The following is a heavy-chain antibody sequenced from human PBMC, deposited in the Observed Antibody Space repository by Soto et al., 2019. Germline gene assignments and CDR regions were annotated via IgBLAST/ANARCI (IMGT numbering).Heavy chain of an antibody. CDR3: PIPGGIAVAGNPDY. V-gene: IGHV3-30*03. J-gene: IGHJ4*02. CDR2: ISYDGSNK. Sequence: QVQLVESGGGVVQPGRSLRLSCAASGFTFSSYGMHWVRQAPGKGLEWVAVISYDGSNKYYADSVKGRFTISRDNSKNTLYLQMNSLRAEDTAVYYCPIPGGIAVAGNPDYWGQGTLVTVSS. D-gene: IGHD6-19*01. CDR1: GFTFSSYG.